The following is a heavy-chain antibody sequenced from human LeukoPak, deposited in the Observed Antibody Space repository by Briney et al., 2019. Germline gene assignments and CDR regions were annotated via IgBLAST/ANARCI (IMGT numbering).Heavy chain of an antibody. J-gene: IGHJ6*02. D-gene: IGHD6-25*01. Sequence: GSLRLSCVGSGFTLSNYAMSWVRQAPGKGLEWVADIRGSGGFTYSADSVKGRFTISRDSSKNTLYLLMDNLRVEDTAIYYCAKDHSSAWHYYYYGMDVWGHGTTVTVSS. V-gene: IGHV3-23*01. CDR1: GFTLSNYA. CDR2: IRGSGGFT. CDR3: AKDHSSAWHYYYYGMDV.